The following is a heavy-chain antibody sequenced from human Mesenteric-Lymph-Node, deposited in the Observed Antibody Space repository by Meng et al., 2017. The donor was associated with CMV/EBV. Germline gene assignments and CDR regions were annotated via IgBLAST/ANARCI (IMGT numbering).Heavy chain of an antibody. CDR3: ASGPGIAAAGDLDY. CDR2: ISAYNGNT. Sequence: KASGYTFTSYGISWVRQAPGQGLEWMGWISAYNGNTNYAQKLQGRVTMTTDTSTSTAYTELRSLRSDDTAMYYCASGPGIAAAGDLDYWGQGTLVTVSS. D-gene: IGHD6-13*01. V-gene: IGHV1-18*01. J-gene: IGHJ4*02. CDR1: GYTFTSYG.